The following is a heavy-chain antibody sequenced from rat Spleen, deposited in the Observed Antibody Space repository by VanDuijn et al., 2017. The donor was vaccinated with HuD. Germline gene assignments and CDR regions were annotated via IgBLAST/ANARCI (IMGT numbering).Heavy chain of an antibody. D-gene: IGHD2-7*01. CDR2: ISYDGSST. Sequence: EVQLVESGGGLVQPGGSLKLSCVASGFTFSDYNMAWVRQAPKKGLEWVATISYDGSSTYYRDSVKGRFTISRDNAKSTLYLQVDSLRSEDMATYYCVRQGYLRDWYFDFWGPGTMVTVSS. CDR1: GFTFSDYN. V-gene: IGHV5-7*01. J-gene: IGHJ1*01. CDR3: VRQGYLRDWYFDF.